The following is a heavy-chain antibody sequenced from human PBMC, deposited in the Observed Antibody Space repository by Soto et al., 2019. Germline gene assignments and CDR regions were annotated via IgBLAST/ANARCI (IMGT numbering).Heavy chain of an antibody. CDR3: TPDFVRYCSGGSCYFYYYGMDV. J-gene: IGHJ6*02. Sequence: EVQLVESGGGLVKPGGSLRLSCAASGFTFSNAWMNWVRQAPGKGLEWVGRIKSKTDGGTTDYAALVKGRFTISRDDSKNTLYLQMNSLKTEDTAVYYCTPDFVRYCSGGSCYFYYYGMDVWGQGTTVTVSS. CDR1: GFTFSNAW. CDR2: IKSKTDGGTT. V-gene: IGHV3-15*07. D-gene: IGHD2-15*01.